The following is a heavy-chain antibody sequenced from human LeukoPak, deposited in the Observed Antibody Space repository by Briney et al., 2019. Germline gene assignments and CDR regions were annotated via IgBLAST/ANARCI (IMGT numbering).Heavy chain of an antibody. Sequence: SETLSLTCNVLGGSIGCYYWSWIRQPPRKGLEWIGYVSYSGSTDYNPSLKSRVTVSVDTSKNQFSLKLSSVTAADTAVYYCARDVGGWLQFALWGQGTLVTVSS. CDR2: VSYSGST. V-gene: IGHV4-59*01. J-gene: IGHJ4*02. CDR3: ARDVGGWLQFAL. CDR1: GGSIGCYY. D-gene: IGHD5-24*01.